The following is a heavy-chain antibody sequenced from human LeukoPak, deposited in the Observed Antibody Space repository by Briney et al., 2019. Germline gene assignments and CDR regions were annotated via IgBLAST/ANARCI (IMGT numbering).Heavy chain of an antibody. CDR2: TYYRSKWYN. J-gene: IGHJ6*03. D-gene: IGHD4-23*01. CDR3: ARGMVKINYYMDV. Sequence: SQTLSLTCAISGDNVSSNSAAWNWIRQSPSRGLEWLGRTYYRSKWYNDYTVSMRSRITINPDTSKNQFSLQLNSVTPEDTAVYYCARGMVKINYYMDVWGKGPRSPSP. CDR1: GDNVSSNSAA. V-gene: IGHV6-1*01.